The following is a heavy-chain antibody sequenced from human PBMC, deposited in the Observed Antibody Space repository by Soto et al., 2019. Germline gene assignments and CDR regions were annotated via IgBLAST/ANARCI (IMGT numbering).Heavy chain of an antibody. Sequence: VSVKVSCKAAGYTFTSYAMHWVLQDPGQRLEWMGWINAGNGNTNYSQKFEGRVTITRDTSASTAYMELSSLRSEDTAVYYCAREAPPGLPWSYNGFGPCGEGTLGTVSS. V-gene: IGHV1-3*01. CDR2: INAGNGNT. CDR3: AREAPPGLPWSYNGFGP. CDR1: GYTFTSYA. J-gene: IGHJ5*02.